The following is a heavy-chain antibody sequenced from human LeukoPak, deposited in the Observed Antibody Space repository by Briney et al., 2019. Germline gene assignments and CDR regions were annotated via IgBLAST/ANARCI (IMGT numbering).Heavy chain of an antibody. CDR3: TKDPNGDYVGAFDP. Sequence: PGGSLRLSCAASGFTFSSYAMSWVRQAPGKGLEWVANIKQDGSEKYYVDSVKGRFTISRDNSQNTLYLQMNSLRAEDTAVYYCTKDPNGDYVGAFDPWGQGTLVTVSS. CDR1: GFTFSSYA. J-gene: IGHJ5*02. V-gene: IGHV3-7*03. D-gene: IGHD4-17*01. CDR2: IKQDGSEK.